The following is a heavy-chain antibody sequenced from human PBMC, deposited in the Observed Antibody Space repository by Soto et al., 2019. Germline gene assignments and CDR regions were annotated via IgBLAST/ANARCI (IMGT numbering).Heavy chain of an antibody. Sequence: TSETLSLTCTVSGGSISSSGYYWGWIRQPPGKGLEWIGSIYYSGSTYYNPSLKSRVTISVDTSKKQFSLKLSSVTAADTAVYYCARVPTYYYDTSGYPVGWYFDYWGQGTLVTVSS. CDR2: IYYSGST. CDR3: ARVPTYYYDTSGYPVGWYFDY. D-gene: IGHD3-22*01. CDR1: GGSISSSGYY. J-gene: IGHJ4*02. V-gene: IGHV4-39*01.